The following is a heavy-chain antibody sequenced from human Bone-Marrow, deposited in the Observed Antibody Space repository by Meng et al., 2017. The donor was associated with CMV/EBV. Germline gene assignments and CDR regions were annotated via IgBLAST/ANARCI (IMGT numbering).Heavy chain of an antibody. CDR2: INHSGST. J-gene: IGHJ5*02. D-gene: IGHD2-2*01. CDR1: GGSFSGYY. V-gene: IGHV4-34*01. Sequence: SETLSLTCAVYGGSFSGYYWSWIRQPPGKGLEWIGEINHSGSTNYNPSLKSRVTISVDTSKNQFSLKLSSVTAADTAVYYCARAHIVVVPAATYNNWFDPWGQGTLVTVSS. CDR3: ARAHIVVVPAATYNNWFDP.